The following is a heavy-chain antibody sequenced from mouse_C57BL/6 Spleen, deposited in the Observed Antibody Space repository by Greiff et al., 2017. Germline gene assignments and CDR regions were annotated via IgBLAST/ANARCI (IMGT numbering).Heavy chain of an antibody. Sequence: QVQLKQPGAELVKPGASVKMSCKASGYTFTSYWITWVKQRPGKGLEWIGDICPGSGSTNYNEKFKSKATLTVDTSSSTAYMQLSSRTSEDSAVYYCARGYYGSSSFDFWGKGTTLTVSS. CDR3: ARGYYGSSSFDF. D-gene: IGHD1-1*01. J-gene: IGHJ2*01. V-gene: IGHV1-55*01. CDR1: GYTFTSYW. CDR2: ICPGSGST.